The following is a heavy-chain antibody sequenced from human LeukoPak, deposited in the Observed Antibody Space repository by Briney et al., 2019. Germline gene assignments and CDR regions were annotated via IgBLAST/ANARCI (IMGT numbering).Heavy chain of an antibody. Sequence: SETLSLTCTVSGGSISSGDYYWSWIRQPPGKGLEWIGYIYYSGSTYYNPSLKSRVTISVDTSKNQFSLKLSSVTAADTAVYYCARATGESLFDYWGQGTLVTVSS. CDR2: IYYSGST. CDR1: GGSISSGDYY. V-gene: IGHV4-30-4*01. J-gene: IGHJ4*02. D-gene: IGHD3-10*01. CDR3: ARATGESLFDY.